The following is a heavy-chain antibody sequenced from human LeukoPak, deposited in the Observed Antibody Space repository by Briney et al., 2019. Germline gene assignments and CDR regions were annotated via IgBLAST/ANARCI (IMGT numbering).Heavy chain of an antibody. CDR2: ISGSGGST. J-gene: IGHJ4*02. Sequence: SGGSLRLSCAASGFTFSSCAMCWVRQAPGKGLEWVSAISGSGGSTYYADSVKGRFTISRDNSKNTLYLQMNSLRAEDTAVYYCAKDRWGVKDYWGQGALVTVSS. CDR3: AKDRWGVKDY. D-gene: IGHD3-10*01. CDR1: GFTFSSCA. V-gene: IGHV3-23*01.